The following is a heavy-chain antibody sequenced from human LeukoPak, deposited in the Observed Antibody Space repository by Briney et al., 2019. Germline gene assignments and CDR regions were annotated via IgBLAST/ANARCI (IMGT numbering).Heavy chain of an antibody. V-gene: IGHV4-34*01. CDR3: ARQQRASGFLNYYDSSGYYYFDY. D-gene: IGHD3-22*01. CDR2: INHSGST. Sequence: PSETLSLTCAVYGGSFSGYYWSWIRQPPGKGLEWIGEINHSGSTNYNPSLKSRVTISVDTSKNQFSLKLSSVTAADTAVYYCARQQRASGFLNYYDSSGYYYFDYWGQGTLVTVSS. J-gene: IGHJ4*02. CDR1: GGSFSGYY.